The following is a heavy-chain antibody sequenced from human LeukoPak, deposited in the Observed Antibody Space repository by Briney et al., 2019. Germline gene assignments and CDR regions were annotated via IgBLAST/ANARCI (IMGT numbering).Heavy chain of an antibody. CDR2: IYTSGST. Sequence: SETLSLTCTVSGGSVSSGSYYWSWIRQPAGKGLEWIGRIYTSGSTNYNPSLKSRVTISVDTSKNQFSLKLSSVTAADTAVYYCARHPRLLLWFGEFDYWGQGTLVTVSS. CDR1: GGSVSSGSYY. D-gene: IGHD3-10*01. J-gene: IGHJ4*02. V-gene: IGHV4-61*02. CDR3: ARHPRLLLWFGEFDY.